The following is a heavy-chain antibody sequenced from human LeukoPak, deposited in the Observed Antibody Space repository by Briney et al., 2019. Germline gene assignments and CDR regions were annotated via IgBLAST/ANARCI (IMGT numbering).Heavy chain of an antibody. CDR2: ISGSGGST. CDR1: GFTFSSYA. J-gene: IGHJ4*02. D-gene: IGHD2-8*01. V-gene: IGHV3-23*01. Sequence: GGSLRLSCAASGFTFSSYAMSWVRQAPGKGLEWVSAISGSGGSTYYAHSVKGRFTISKDNSKNTLYLQMNSLRAEDTAVYYCAREKMVYAMSFDYWGQGTLVTVSS. CDR3: AREKMVYAMSFDY.